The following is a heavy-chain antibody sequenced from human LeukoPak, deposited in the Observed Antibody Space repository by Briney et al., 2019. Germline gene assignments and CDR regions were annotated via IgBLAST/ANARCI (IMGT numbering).Heavy chain of an antibody. Sequence: GGSLRLSCAASGFTFSSYWMHWVRQAPGKGLVWVSRINSDGSSTSYADSVKGRFTISRGNAKNTLYLQMNSLRAEDTAVYYCATHLGLYYYYMDVWGKGTTVTVSS. CDR3: ATHLGLYYYYMDV. V-gene: IGHV3-74*01. J-gene: IGHJ6*03. D-gene: IGHD7-27*01. CDR1: GFTFSSYW. CDR2: INSDGSST.